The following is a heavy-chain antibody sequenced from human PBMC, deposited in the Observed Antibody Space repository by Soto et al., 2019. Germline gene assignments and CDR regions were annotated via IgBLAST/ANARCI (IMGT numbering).Heavy chain of an antibody. CDR3: ATLYNWNDVDY. D-gene: IGHD1-20*01. Sequence: QVQLQQWGAGLLKPSETLSLTCAVYGGSFSGYYWSWIRQPPGKGLEWIGEINHSGSTNYNPSLKSPVTISVDTSKNQFSLKLSSVTAADTAVYYCATLYNWNDVDYWGQGTLVTVSS. CDR2: INHSGST. CDR1: GGSFSGYY. V-gene: IGHV4-34*01. J-gene: IGHJ4*02.